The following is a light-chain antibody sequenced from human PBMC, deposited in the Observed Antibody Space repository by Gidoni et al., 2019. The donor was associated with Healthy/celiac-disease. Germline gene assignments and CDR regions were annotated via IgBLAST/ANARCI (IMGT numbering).Light chain of an antibody. Sequence: EIVLTQSPATLSLSPGERATLSCRASQGVSSYLAWYQQKPGQAPRLLIYDASNRATGIPARFSGSGSGTDFTLTISSLEPEDFAVYYCQQRSNWPPLMYTFGQGTKLEIK. V-gene: IGKV3-11*01. CDR1: QGVSSY. CDR2: DAS. CDR3: QQRSNWPPLMYT. J-gene: IGKJ2*01.